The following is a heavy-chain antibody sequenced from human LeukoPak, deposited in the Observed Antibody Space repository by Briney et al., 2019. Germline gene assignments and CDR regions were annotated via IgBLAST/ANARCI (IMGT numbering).Heavy chain of an antibody. Sequence: SETLSLTCTVSGASIRNSPYYWSWIRQPAGKGLEYIGRIYTSGTTNYNPSLKSRVTISVDTSKNQFSLRLNSVTAADTAVYYCARGNLWDYRRYYYYMDVWGKGTTVTVSS. CDR3: ARGNLWDYRRYYYYMDV. J-gene: IGHJ6*03. V-gene: IGHV4-61*02. D-gene: IGHD4-11*01. CDR1: GASIRNSPYY. CDR2: IYTSGTT.